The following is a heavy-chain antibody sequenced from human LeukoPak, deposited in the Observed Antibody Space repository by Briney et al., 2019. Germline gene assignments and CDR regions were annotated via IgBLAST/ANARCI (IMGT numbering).Heavy chain of an antibody. V-gene: IGHV4-39*01. CDR2: IYHSGST. Sequence: SETLSLTCTVSGGSISSSSYYWGWIRQPPGKGLEWIGSIYHSGSTYYNPSLKSRVTISVDTSKNQFSLKLSSVTAADTAVYYCARQRRVVVIAIPNNWFDPWGQGTLVTVSS. J-gene: IGHJ5*02. D-gene: IGHD2-21*01. CDR1: GGSISSSSYY. CDR3: ARQRRVVVIAIPNNWFDP.